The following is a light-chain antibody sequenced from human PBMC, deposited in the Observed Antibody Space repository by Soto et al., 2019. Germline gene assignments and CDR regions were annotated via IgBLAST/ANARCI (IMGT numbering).Light chain of an antibody. J-gene: IGLJ2*01. CDR1: SGSIVSSY. V-gene: IGLV6-57*01. CDR2: KDN. Sequence: NFMLTQPHSVSESPGKTVTISCTRSSGSIVSSYVQWYRQRPGGSPTTVIYKDNQRPSGVPDRFSGSIARSSNSASLTISGLETEDEADYYCQSYDSSNVVFGGGTKLTVL. CDR3: QSYDSSNVV.